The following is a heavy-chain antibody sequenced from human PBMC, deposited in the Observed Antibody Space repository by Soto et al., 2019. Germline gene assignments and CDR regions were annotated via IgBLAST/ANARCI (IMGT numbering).Heavy chain of an antibody. D-gene: IGHD2-2*01. V-gene: IGHV1-2*02. Sequence: ASVKVSCKASGYTFTGYYIHWVRQAPGQGLEWMGGINPNSGASNYAQKFQGRVTMTRDTSISTAYMELSRLRSDDTAVYYCARYCSSTSSHLDPWGQGTLVTVSS. J-gene: IGHJ5*02. CDR1: GYTFTGYY. CDR2: INPNSGAS. CDR3: ARYCSSTSSHLDP.